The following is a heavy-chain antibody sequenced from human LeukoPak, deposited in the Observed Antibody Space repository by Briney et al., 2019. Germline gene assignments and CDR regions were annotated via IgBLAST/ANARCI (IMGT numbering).Heavy chain of an antibody. CDR3: ARVAGRRDIVVVPAAIRYYFDY. CDR2: INHSGST. D-gene: IGHD2-2*01. V-gene: IGHV4-34*01. Sequence: SETLSLTCAVYGGSFSGYYWSWIRQPPGKGLEWIGEINHSGSTNYNPSLRSRVTISVDTSKNQFSLKLSSVTAADTAVYYCARVAGRRDIVVVPAAIRYYFDYWGQGTLVTVSS. CDR1: GGSFSGYY. J-gene: IGHJ4*02.